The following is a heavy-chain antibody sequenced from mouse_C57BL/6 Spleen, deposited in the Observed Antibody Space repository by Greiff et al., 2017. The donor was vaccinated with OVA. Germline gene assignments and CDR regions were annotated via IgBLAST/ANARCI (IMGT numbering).Heavy chain of an antibody. Sequence: VQLQQPGAELVRPGSSVKLSCKASGYTFTSYWMHWVKQRPIQGLEWIGNIDPSDSETHYNQKFKDKATLTVDKSSSTAYMQLSSLTSEDSAVYYCARRGYYDYDGFAYWGQGTLVTVSA. V-gene: IGHV1-52*01. CDR2: IDPSDSET. CDR3: ARRGYYDYDGFAY. J-gene: IGHJ3*01. D-gene: IGHD2-4*01. CDR1: GYTFTSYW.